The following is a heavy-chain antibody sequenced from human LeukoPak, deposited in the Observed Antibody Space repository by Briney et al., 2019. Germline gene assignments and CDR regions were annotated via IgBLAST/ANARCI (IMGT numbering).Heavy chain of an antibody. CDR1: GFTFSNAW. CDR3: TTDAGYTSRWYNY. J-gene: IGHJ4*02. CDR2: IKSKIDGGTT. Sequence: GGSLRLSCAASGFTFSNAWMSWVRQAPGKGLEWVGRIKSKIDGGTTDYATPVKGRFSISRDDSRSTLHLQMNSLKTEDTAVYYCTTDAGYTSRWYNYWGQGTLVTVSS. V-gene: IGHV3-15*01. D-gene: IGHD6-13*01.